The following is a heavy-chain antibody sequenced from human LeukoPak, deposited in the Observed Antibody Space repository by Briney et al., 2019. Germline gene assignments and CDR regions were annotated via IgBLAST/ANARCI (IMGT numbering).Heavy chain of an antibody. CDR3: ARVDGYAVAT. Sequence: GGSLRLSCVASGFTFSSYWMSWVRQAPGKGLEWVANIKQDGSEKYYVDSVKGQFTISRDNAKNSLYLQMNSLRAVDTAVYYCARVDGYAVATWGQGTLVTVSS. CDR2: IKQDGSEK. V-gene: IGHV3-7*01. CDR1: GFTFSSYW. D-gene: IGHD5-24*01. J-gene: IGHJ5*02.